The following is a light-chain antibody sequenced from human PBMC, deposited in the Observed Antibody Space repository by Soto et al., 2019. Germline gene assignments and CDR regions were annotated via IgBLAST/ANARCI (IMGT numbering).Light chain of an antibody. J-gene: IGLJ1*01. CDR3: LSFTTTSTHV. Sequence: QGSLTLPAWLSGSPGQSIPISCTGTTSDIGAYDYVSWFQQHPGKAPKLMISEVNNRPSGVSNRFSGSKSGNTAYLTISGLQVEDEAEYFCLSFTTTSTHVFGTGTKVTVL. V-gene: IGLV2-14*01. CDR2: EVN. CDR1: TSDIGAYDY.